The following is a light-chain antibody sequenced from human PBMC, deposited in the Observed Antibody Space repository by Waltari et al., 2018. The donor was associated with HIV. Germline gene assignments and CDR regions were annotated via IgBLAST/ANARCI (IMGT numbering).Light chain of an antibody. CDR1: QNVNFN. V-gene: IGKV3D-15*01. CDR2: GAY. J-gene: IGKJ5*01. Sequence: EIVMTQSPATLSVSPGESVTLSCRDSQNVNFNLAWYQQKPGQAPRLLIYGAYGRAAGIPARFSGSGSWTEFTLTISSLQSEDFAVYYCQQYENWPPITFGQGTRLEIK. CDR3: QQYENWPPIT.